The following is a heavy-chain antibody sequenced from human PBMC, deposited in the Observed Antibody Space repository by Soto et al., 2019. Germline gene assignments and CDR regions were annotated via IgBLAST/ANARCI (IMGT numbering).Heavy chain of an antibody. CDR2: INPSGGST. Sequence: ASVKVSCKASGYTFTSYYMHWVRQAPGQGLEWMGIINPSGGSTSYAQKFQGRVTMTRDTSTSTVYMELSSLRSEDTAVYYCAGEGYCSGGSSPSCYYYGMDVWGQGTTVTVSS. CDR1: GYTFTSYY. CDR3: AGEGYCSGGSSPSCYYYGMDV. V-gene: IGHV1-46*03. J-gene: IGHJ6*02. D-gene: IGHD2-15*01.